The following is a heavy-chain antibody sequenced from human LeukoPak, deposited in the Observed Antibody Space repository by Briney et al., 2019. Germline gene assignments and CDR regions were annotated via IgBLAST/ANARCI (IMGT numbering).Heavy chain of an antibody. J-gene: IGHJ5*02. Sequence: SVKVSCKASGGTFSSYAISWVRQAPGQGLEWMGGIIPIFGTANYAQKFQGGVTITADESTSTAYMELSSLRSEDTAVYYCARVGRSWGGLNWFDPWGQGTLVTVSS. V-gene: IGHV1-69*13. CDR2: IIPIFGTA. CDR3: ARVGRSWGGLNWFDP. D-gene: IGHD3/OR15-3a*01. CDR1: GGTFSSYA.